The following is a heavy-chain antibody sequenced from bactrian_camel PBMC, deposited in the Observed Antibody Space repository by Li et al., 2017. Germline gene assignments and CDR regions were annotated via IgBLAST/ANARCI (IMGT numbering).Heavy chain of an antibody. CDR1: GVFYTSYC. D-gene: IGHD3*01. CDR3: AADLWAVRWAGCSIHPERADFGY. V-gene: IGHV3S53*01. CDR2: LDNDGST. J-gene: IGHJ6*01. Sequence: HVQLVESGGGSVQAGGSLRLSCSASGVFYTSYCLGWFRQCPGAEREAVAALDNDGSTTYADSVKGRFTISKDNAKNTLYLQMNSLEPEDTAMYYCAADLWAVRWAGCSIHPERADFGYWGQGTQVTVS.